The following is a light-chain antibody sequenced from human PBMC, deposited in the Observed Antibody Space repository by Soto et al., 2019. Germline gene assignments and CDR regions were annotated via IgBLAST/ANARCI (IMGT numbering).Light chain of an antibody. CDR3: QQYCSSALT. CDR2: GGS. CDR1: QSVRSSY. V-gene: IGKV3-20*01. Sequence: IVVPHSXGTLSLSQRAXXXXXXXASQSVRSSYLGRCQHKXGRAARLLIHGGSXRGNGIPDRFSGSGSGTDLTLNISRPETEDFAVYYCQQYCSSALTFGGGTKVDI. J-gene: IGKJ4*02.